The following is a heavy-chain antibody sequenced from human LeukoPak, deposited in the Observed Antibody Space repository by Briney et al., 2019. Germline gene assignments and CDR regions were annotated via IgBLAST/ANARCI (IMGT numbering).Heavy chain of an antibody. CDR1: GFTFSSYA. CDR2: ISYDGSNK. D-gene: IGHD5-18*01. J-gene: IGHJ3*02. CDR3: ARGSHTARPPWSDAFDI. Sequence: GRSLRLSCAASGFTFSSYAMHWVRQAPGKGLEWVAVISYDGSNKYYADSVKGRFTISRDNSKNTLYLQMNSLRAEDTAVYYCARGSHTARPPWSDAFDIWGQGTMVTVSS. V-gene: IGHV3-30-3*01.